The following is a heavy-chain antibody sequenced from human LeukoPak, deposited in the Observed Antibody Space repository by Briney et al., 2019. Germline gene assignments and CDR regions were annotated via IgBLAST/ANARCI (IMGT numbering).Heavy chain of an antibody. J-gene: IGHJ3*02. CDR3: AKDAYYYGSGGGAFDI. V-gene: IGHV3-23*01. CDR2: ISGSGGST. D-gene: IGHD3-10*01. Sequence: GGSLRLSCAASGFTFTNYATSWVRQAPGKGLEWVSGISGSGGSTYYAASVKGRFTISRDNSKNTLFLQMNSLRAEDTAVYYCAKDAYYYGSGGGAFDIWGQGTMVTVSS. CDR1: GFTFTNYA.